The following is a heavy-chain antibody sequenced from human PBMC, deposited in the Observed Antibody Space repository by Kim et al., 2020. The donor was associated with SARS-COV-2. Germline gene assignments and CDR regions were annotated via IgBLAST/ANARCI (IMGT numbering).Heavy chain of an antibody. V-gene: IGHV3-30*04. CDR2: ISYDGSNK. CDR1: GFTFSSYA. J-gene: IGHJ4*01. Sequence: GGSLRLSCAASGFTFSSYAMHWVRQAPGKGLEWVAVISYDGSNKYYADSVKGRFTISRDNSKNTLYLQMNSLRAEDTAVYYCARGEITYYYDSSGYYFD. CDR3: ARGEITYYYDSSGYYFD. D-gene: IGHD3-22*01.